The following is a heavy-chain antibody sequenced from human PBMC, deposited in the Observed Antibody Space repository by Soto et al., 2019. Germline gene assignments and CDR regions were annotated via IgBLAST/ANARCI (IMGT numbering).Heavy chain of an antibody. CDR2: ISYDGSNK. CDR1: GFTFSSYA. CDR3: ARDADAFDI. J-gene: IGHJ3*02. Sequence: XGSLRLSCAASGFTFSSYAMHWVRQAPGKGLEWVAVISYDGSNKYYADSVKGRFTISRDNSKNTLYLQMNSLRAEDTAVYYCARDADAFDIWGQGTMVTVSS. V-gene: IGHV3-30-3*01.